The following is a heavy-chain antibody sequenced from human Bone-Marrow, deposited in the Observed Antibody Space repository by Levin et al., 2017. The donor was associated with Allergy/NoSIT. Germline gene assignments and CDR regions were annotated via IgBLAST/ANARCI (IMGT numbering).Heavy chain of an antibody. Sequence: GESLKISCKASGYTFTGYSIHWVRQAPGQGLEWMGRINPSGSSSRYTTYAQSFQGRVTMTRDTSTSTVYMELSTLKSNDTAVYYCARVGTDWYFDLWGRGTQVTVSS. J-gene: IGHJ2*01. V-gene: IGHV1-46*01. CDR2: INPSGSSSRYT. CDR1: GYTFTGYS. CDR3: ARVGTDWYFDL.